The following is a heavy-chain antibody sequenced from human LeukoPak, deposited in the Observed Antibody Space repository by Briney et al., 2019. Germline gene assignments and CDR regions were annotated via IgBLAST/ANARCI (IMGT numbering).Heavy chain of an antibody. CDR2: IYYSGST. Sequence: SETLSLTCTVSGGSISSGGYYWSWIRQHPRKGLEWIGYIYYSGSTYYNPSLKSRVTISVDTSKNQFSLKLSSVTAADTAVYYCARVRRLEQLGCYYWGQGTLVTVSS. V-gene: IGHV4-31*03. J-gene: IGHJ4*02. CDR3: ARVRRLEQLGCYY. CDR1: GGSISSGGYY. D-gene: IGHD6-6*01.